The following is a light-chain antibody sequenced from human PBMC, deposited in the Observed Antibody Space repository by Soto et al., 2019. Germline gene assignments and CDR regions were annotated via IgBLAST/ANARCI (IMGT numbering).Light chain of an antibody. CDR1: QGISSY. CDR2: AAS. J-gene: IGKJ1*01. CDR3: QQSYSTPRA. Sequence: IRTTQGPAAHIACKGDRGTITCRASQGISSYLAWYQQKPGKAPKLLIYAASSLQSGVQSRFSGSGSGTDFTLTISSLQPEDFATYYCQQSYSTPRAIGQGTQV. V-gene: IGKV1-39*01.